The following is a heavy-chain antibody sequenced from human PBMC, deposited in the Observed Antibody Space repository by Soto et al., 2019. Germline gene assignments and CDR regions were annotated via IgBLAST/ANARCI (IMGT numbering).Heavy chain of an antibody. J-gene: IGHJ6*02. Sequence: GASVKVSCKASGYTFSTYAMHWVRQAPGQSLEWMGWINGGTGQTRYPQRFQDRVTITRDTPASTANMELTSLTSEDTAVYYCARGKGMEENYYYYGLDIWGQGTTVTVSS. CDR2: INGGTGQT. D-gene: IGHD1-1*01. V-gene: IGHV1-3*01. CDR1: GYTFSTYA. CDR3: ARGKGMEENYYYYGLDI.